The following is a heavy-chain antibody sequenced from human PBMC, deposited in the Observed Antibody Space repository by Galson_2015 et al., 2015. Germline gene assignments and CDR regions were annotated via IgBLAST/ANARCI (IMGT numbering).Heavy chain of an antibody. CDR2: IYVGGNT. CDR3: ARDKSHLYGMDV. CDR1: GFTFSSYA. V-gene: IGHV3-53*01. J-gene: IGHJ6*02. Sequence: SLRLSCATSGFTFSSYAMSWVRQAPGRGLEWVSVIYVGGNTFYADSVKGRFTISRDNSKNTLYLQMNSLRAEDTAVYYCARDKSHLYGMDVWGQGTTVTVSS.